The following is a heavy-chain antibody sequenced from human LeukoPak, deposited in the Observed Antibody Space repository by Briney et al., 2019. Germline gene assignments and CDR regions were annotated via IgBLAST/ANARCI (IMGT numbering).Heavy chain of an antibody. V-gene: IGHV3-74*01. CDR3: ATDWMVRGVFFDY. Sequence: GGSLRLSCAASGFTFSSYWMHWVRQAPGKGLVWVSRINSDGSSTSYADSVKGRFTISRDNAKNTLYLQMNSLRSEDTAVYYCATDWMVRGVFFDYWGQGTLVTVSS. CDR1: GFTFSSYW. D-gene: IGHD3-10*01. J-gene: IGHJ4*02. CDR2: INSDGSST.